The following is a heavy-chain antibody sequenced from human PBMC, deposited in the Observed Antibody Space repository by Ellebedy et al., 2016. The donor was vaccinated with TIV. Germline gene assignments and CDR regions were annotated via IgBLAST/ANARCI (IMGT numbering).Heavy chain of an antibody. V-gene: IGHV5-51*01. CDR3: ARRGTMFRRNYYGMDV. D-gene: IGHD3-10*02. CDR1: GYSFTNYW. Sequence: GESLKISXEGSGYSFTNYWLAWVRQMPGKGLEWMGIIYPGDSDTRYGPSFQGQVTISADKSISTAYLQWSGLKASDTAIYYCARRGTMFRRNYYGMDVWGQGTTVIVSS. CDR2: IYPGDSDT. J-gene: IGHJ6*02.